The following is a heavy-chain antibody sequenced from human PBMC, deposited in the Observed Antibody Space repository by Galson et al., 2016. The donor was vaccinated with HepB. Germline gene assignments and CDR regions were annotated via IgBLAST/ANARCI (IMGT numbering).Heavy chain of an antibody. D-gene: IGHD3-16*01. J-gene: IGHJ4*02. V-gene: IGHV2-5*02. Sequence: PALVKPTQTLTLTCAFSGFSLTTGGVGVGWIRQPPGKALEWLALIYWVDDKRYSPSRQNRLTITKDTSKNQVVLTLTNVDPMDTATYYCARAATWRYDFDFWGQGTLVTVSS. CDR2: IYWVDDK. CDR3: ARAATWRYDFDF. CDR1: GFSLTTGGVG.